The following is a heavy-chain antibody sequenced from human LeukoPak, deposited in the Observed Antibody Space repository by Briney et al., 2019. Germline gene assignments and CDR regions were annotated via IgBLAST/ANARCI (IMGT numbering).Heavy chain of an antibody. CDR2: IKQDERET. V-gene: IGHV3-7*01. J-gene: IGHJ4*02. CDR3: GRAATYGGDTFLDY. Sequence: GGSLRLSCAASGFTFSTYWMIWVRQAPEKGLEWVANIKQDERETYYVQSVRGRFSISRDNAKNSVYLQMNSLRDEDTAVYYCGRAATYGGDTFLDYWGQGILVTVSS. CDR1: GFTFSTYW. D-gene: IGHD4-17*01.